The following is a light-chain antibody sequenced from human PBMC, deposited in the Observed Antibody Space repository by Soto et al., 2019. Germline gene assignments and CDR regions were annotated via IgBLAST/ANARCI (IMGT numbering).Light chain of an antibody. CDR2: GAS. V-gene: IGKV3-20*01. CDR3: QKYGGLPWT. CDR1: QSVSNSY. Sequence: EIVVTQSPGTLSLSPGERATLSCSASQSVSNSYLAWYQQKPGQAPRLLIYGASSRATGIPDRFSGSGSGTDFALTISRLEPEDFAVYHCQKYGGLPWTLGQGTKVDIK. J-gene: IGKJ1*01.